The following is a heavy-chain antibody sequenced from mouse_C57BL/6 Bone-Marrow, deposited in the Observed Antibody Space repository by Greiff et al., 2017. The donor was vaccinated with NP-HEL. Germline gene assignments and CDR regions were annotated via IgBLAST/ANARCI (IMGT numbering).Heavy chain of an antibody. J-gene: IGHJ1*03. CDR1: GYTFTSYW. CDR2: IYPGSGST. D-gene: IGHD1-1*01. V-gene: IGHV1-55*01. Sequence: QVQLQQPGAELVKPGASVKMSCKASGYTFTSYWITWVKQRPGQGLEWIGDIYPGSGSTNYNEKFKSKATLTVDTTSSTAYMQLSSLTSEDSAVYYCARGNYYGSPRYFEVWGTGTTVTVSS. CDR3: ARGNYYGSPRYFEV.